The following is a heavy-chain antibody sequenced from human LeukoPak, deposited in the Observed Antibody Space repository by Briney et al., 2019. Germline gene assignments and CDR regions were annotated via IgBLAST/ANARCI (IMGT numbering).Heavy chain of an antibody. V-gene: IGHV3-53*01. Sequence: PGGSLRLSCAASGFTVITNDMTWVRQAPWKGLEWVSVLYSGGNTKYADSVQGRFTISRDNSKNTLYLEMNSLSPDDTAVYYCARGVEPLAANTLAYWGQGTLVTVSS. CDR3: ARGVEPLAANTLAY. D-gene: IGHD1-14*01. J-gene: IGHJ4*02. CDR1: GFTVITND. CDR2: LYSGGNT.